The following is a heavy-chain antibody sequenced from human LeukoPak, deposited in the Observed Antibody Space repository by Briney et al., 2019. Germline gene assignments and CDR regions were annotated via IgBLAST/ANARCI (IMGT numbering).Heavy chain of an antibody. CDR3: ARDPQRGSSRPTKLDFDY. D-gene: IGHD6-13*01. J-gene: IGHJ4*02. V-gene: IGHV1-18*01. Sequence: ASVKVSCKASGYTFTSYGISWVRQAPGQGLEWMGWISAYNGNTNYAQKLQGRVTMTTDTSTSTAYMELRSLRSDDTAVYYCARDPQRGSSRPTKLDFDYWGQGTLVTVSS. CDR1: GYTFTSYG. CDR2: ISAYNGNT.